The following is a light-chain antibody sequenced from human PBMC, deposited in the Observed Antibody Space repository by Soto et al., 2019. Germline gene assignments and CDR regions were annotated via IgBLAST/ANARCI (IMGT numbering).Light chain of an antibody. CDR1: SSNIGNNY. CDR3: ATWDSSLSAGRV. J-gene: IGLJ1*01. Sequence: QSVLTQPPSVSAAPGQKVTISCSGSSSNIGNNYVSWYQQLPGTAPKLLIYDNYERPSGIPDRFSGSKSGTSATLGITGLQTGDEGDYYCATWDSSLSAGRVFGSGTKVTVL. CDR2: DNY. V-gene: IGLV1-51*01.